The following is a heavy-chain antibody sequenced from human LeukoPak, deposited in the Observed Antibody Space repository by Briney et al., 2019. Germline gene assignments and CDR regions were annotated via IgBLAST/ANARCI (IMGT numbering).Heavy chain of an antibody. Sequence: GGSLRLSCAASGFTFSSYEMHWVRQAPGKGLEYVSAISSNGGSTYYADSVKGRFTISRDNSKNTLYLQMSSLRAEGTAVYYCVKDVDIVATYADYWGQGTLVTVSS. CDR2: ISSNGGST. CDR3: VKDVDIVATYADY. D-gene: IGHD5-12*01. CDR1: GFTFSSYE. V-gene: IGHV3-64D*06. J-gene: IGHJ4*02.